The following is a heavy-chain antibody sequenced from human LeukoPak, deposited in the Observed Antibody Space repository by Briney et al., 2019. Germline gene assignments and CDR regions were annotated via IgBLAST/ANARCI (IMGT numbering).Heavy chain of an antibody. J-gene: IGHJ4*02. CDR3: ATSSEIGTGGYYFDY. V-gene: IGHV3-30*03. D-gene: IGHD3-10*01. CDR1: GFTFSSYG. Sequence: GGSLRLSCAASGFTFSSYGMHWVRQAPGKGLEWVAVISYDGSNKYYADSVKGRFTISRDSSKNTLYLQMNSLRAEDTAVYYCATSSEIGTGGYYFDYRGQGTLVTVSS. CDR2: ISYDGSNK.